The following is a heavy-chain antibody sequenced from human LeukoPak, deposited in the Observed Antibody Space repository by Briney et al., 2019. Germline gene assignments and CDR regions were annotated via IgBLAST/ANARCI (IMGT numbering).Heavy chain of an antibody. CDR2: ISGSGDST. CDR1: GFTFSTYG. D-gene: IGHD6-13*01. V-gene: IGHV3-23*01. Sequence: PGGTLRLSCAASGFTFSTYGMSWVRQAPGKGLAWVSGISGSGDSTYYADSVKGRFTISRDNAKNSLYLQMNSLRAEDTAVYYCARASSSWYYFDYWGQGTLVTVSS. J-gene: IGHJ4*02. CDR3: ARASSSWYYFDY.